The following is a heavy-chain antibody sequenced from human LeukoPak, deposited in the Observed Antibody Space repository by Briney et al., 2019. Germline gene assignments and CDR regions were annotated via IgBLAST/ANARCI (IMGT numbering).Heavy chain of an antibody. CDR1: GYSFSNYW. CDR2: IYPGESET. V-gene: IGHV5-51*01. D-gene: IGHD6-13*01. Sequence: GESLKISCKGSGYSFSNYWIGWVRQMPGKGLEWMGIIYPGESETRYSPSVQGQVTISADKSITTAYLQWSSLKASDTAMYYCAKLGAYSSSWYGFFDYWGQGTLVAVSS. J-gene: IGHJ4*02. CDR3: AKLGAYSSSWYGFFDY.